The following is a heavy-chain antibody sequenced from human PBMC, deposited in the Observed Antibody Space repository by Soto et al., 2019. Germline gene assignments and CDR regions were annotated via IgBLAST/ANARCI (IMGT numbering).Heavy chain of an antibody. CDR1: GFIFSSYA. J-gene: IGHJ4*02. V-gene: IGHV3-30-3*01. D-gene: IGHD3-9*01. Sequence: QVQLVESGGGVVQPGRSLRLSCAASGFIFSSYAMHWVRQAPGKGLEWVAVISYDGSNKYYADSVKGRFTISRDNSKNTLYLQMNSLRAEDTAVYYCAREPYYDILTGFDYWGQGTLVTVSS. CDR3: AREPYYDILTGFDY. CDR2: ISYDGSNK.